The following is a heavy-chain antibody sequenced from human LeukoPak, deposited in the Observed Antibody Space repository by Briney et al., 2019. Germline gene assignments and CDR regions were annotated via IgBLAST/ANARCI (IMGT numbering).Heavy chain of an antibody. Sequence: GGSLRLSCAASGFTFDDYAMHWVRQAPGKGLERVSGISWNSGSIGYADSVKGRFTISRDNAKNSLYLQMNSLRAEDTALYYCAKSGRRSGYYFDYWGQGTLVTASS. CDR3: AKSGRRSGYYFDY. CDR1: GFTFDDYA. V-gene: IGHV3-9*01. D-gene: IGHD3-3*01. J-gene: IGHJ4*02. CDR2: ISWNSGSI.